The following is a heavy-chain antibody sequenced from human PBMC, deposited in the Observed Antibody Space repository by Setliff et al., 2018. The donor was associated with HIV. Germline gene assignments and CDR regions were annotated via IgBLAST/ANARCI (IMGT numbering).Heavy chain of an antibody. Sequence: ASVKVSCKASGYTFTGYYIHWVRQAPGQGLEWMGWINPNSGVTHYAQKFQGRVTMTRDTSISTAYMELSSLTSDDTVVYYCAREDYSGRYDDNAFDIWGQGTMVTVSS. CDR1: GYTFTGYY. CDR2: INPNSGVT. CDR3: AREDYSGRYDDNAFDI. D-gene: IGHD1-26*01. J-gene: IGHJ3*02. V-gene: IGHV1-2*02.